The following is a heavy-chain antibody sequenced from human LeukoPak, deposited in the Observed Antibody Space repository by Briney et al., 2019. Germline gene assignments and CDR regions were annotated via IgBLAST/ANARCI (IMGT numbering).Heavy chain of an antibody. J-gene: IGHJ4*02. CDR1: GGSISSSSYY. CDR3: ARLEVSYDILTGYYSYY. V-gene: IGHV4-39*01. Sequence: SETLSLTCPVSGGSISSSSYYWGWIRQTPGKGLERIGSIYYSGSTYYNPSLKSRVTISVDTSKNQFSLKLSSVTAADTAVYYCARLEVSYDILTGYYSYYWGQGTLVTVSS. D-gene: IGHD3-9*01. CDR2: IYYSGST.